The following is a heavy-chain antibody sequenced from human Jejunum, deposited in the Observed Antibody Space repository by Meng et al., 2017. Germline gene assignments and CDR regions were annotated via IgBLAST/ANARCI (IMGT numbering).Heavy chain of an antibody. Sequence: GQLVAAGGGLVQPGGSLRLSCAASGFTFSSNYMSWVRRAPGKGLEWVSAIGRGTDTYYADSVKGRFTMSRDKSKNTLYLEMNGLRAEDTALYYCAKHLSGSYTFDYWGQGTLVTVSS. CDR3: AKHLSGSYTFDY. CDR1: GFTFSSNY. V-gene: IGHV3-23*04. J-gene: IGHJ4*02. CDR2: IGRGTDT. D-gene: IGHD1-26*01.